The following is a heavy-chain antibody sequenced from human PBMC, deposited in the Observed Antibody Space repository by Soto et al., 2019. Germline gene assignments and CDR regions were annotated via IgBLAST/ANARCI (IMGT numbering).Heavy chain of an antibody. J-gene: IGHJ6*03. Sequence: GGSLRLSCAASGFTFSSYGMHWVRQAPGKGLEWVAVISYDGSNKYYADSVKGRFTISRDNSKNTLYLQMNSLRAEDTAVYYCAKDLWHYDIAYYMDVWGKGTTVTVSS. V-gene: IGHV3-30*18. CDR3: AKDLWHYDIAYYMDV. CDR2: ISYDGSNK. CDR1: GFTFSSYG. D-gene: IGHD3-9*01.